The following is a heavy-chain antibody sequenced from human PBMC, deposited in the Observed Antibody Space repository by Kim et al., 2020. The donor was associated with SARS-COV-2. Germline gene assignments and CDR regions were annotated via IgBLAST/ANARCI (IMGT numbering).Heavy chain of an antibody. CDR2: ISWNGGSI. D-gene: IGHD3-22*01. Sequence: GGSLRLSCAASGFTFDDYAMHWVRQDPGKGLEWVSGISWNGGSIGYADSVKGRFTISRDNAKNSLYLQMNSLRAEDTALYYCAKDRRVMSSGYPHYFDYWGQGTLVTVSS. J-gene: IGHJ4*02. CDR3: AKDRRVMSSGYPHYFDY. CDR1: GFTFDDYA. V-gene: IGHV3-9*01.